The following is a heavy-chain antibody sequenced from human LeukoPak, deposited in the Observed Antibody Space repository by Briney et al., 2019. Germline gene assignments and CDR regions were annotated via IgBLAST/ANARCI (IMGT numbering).Heavy chain of an antibody. J-gene: IGHJ4*02. CDR2: ISDNGDKT. V-gene: IGHV3-23*01. D-gene: IGHD4/OR15-4a*01. Sequence: GGSLRLSCAASGFTFNNYAMTWVRQAPGKGLEWVSSISDNGDKTYYTDSVKGRFTISRDNSKNTLYLQMSSLRVEDTAVYYCAKYGGEMAPGLYFDYWGQGTLVTVSS. CDR1: GFTFNNYA. CDR3: AKYGGEMAPGLYFDY.